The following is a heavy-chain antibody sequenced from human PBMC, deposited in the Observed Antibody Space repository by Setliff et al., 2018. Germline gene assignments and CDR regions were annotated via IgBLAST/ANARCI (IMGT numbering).Heavy chain of an antibody. J-gene: IGHJ6*03. Sequence: VKVSCKASSGTFSSYGITWVRQAPGQGLEWMGGIIPIFGTTDYAQKFQGRVTITTDESTSTAYMEMSSLRSEDTAVYYCARERGDIVSTTSYYYYMDVWGKGTTVTVSS. CDR2: IIPIFGTT. CDR3: ARERGDIVSTTSYYYYMDV. CDR1: SGTFSSYG. V-gene: IGHV1-69*13. D-gene: IGHD5-12*01.